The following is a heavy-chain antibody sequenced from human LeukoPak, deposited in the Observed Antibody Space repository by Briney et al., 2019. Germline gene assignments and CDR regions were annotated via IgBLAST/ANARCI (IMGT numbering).Heavy chain of an antibody. CDR3: TRATPGGLCDY. CDR1: GGSISGYY. V-gene: IGHV4-4*08. Sequence: SETLSLTCTVSGGSISGYYWSWIRQPPGKGLEWIGYIHNSGSTNCNPSLKSRVTISIDTSKNQFSLKLTSVTAADTAVYYCTRATPGGLCDYWGQGAQVTVSS. CDR2: IHNSGST. D-gene: IGHD2-15*01. J-gene: IGHJ4*02.